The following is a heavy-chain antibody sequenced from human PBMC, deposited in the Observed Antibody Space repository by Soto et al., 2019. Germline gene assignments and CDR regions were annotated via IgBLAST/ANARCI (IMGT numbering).Heavy chain of an antibody. V-gene: IGHV4-59*08. CDR2: IYYSGST. J-gene: IGHJ4*02. CDR3: ARHNYGSGSTYFDY. D-gene: IGHD3-10*01. CDR1: GGSISSYY. Sequence: PSVTMSLPCTVAGGSISSYYWSWIRQPPGKGLEWIGYIYYSGSTNYNPSLKSRVTISVDTSKNQFSLKLNSMTAADTAVYYCARHNYGSGSTYFDYWGQGTLVTAPQ.